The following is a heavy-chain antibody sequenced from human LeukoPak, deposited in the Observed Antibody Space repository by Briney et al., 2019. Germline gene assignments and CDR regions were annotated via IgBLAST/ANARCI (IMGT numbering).Heavy chain of an antibody. CDR3: ARVSDWNFNY. V-gene: IGHV3-74*01. Sequence: PGGSLRLSCAVSGFTFSNYWMHWVRQAPGKGLVLVARINSDGRSTNYGDSVKGRFTISRDNAKNTLYLQMNSLRAEDTAVYYCARVSDWNFNYWGQGTLVTVSS. CDR1: GFTFSNYW. CDR2: INSDGRST. D-gene: IGHD3/OR15-3a*01. J-gene: IGHJ4*02.